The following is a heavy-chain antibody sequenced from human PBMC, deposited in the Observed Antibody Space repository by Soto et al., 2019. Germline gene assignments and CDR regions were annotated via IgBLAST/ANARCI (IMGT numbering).Heavy chain of an antibody. CDR2: ITASGRTT. CDR1: GTTIIDIA. CDR3: GSDACDYSRVFWFDS. V-gene: IGHV3-23*01. J-gene: IGHJ5*01. D-gene: IGHD2-15*01. Sequence: PGGSLRLSCAASGTTIIDIAMRWIRQPPGKGLEWVSAITASGRTTYHADAVRGRFTISRNNSKNTLFMQMHSPRAEDTAVYCCGSDACDYSRVFWFDSWGQGTLVTVSS.